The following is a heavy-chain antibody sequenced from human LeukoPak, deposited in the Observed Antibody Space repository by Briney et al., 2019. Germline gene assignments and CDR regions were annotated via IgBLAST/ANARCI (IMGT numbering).Heavy chain of an antibody. CDR3: AKARDILTGYPYFDS. J-gene: IGHJ4*02. CDR1: GITLSSYA. Sequence: GGSLRLSCAASGITLSSYAMSWVRQAPGKGLEWVSAISGSGGSTYYADSVKGRFTISRDNSKNTLYLQMNSLRAEDTAVYYCAKARDILTGYPYFDSWGQGPLVTVSS. CDR2: ISGSGGST. D-gene: IGHD3-9*01. V-gene: IGHV3-23*01.